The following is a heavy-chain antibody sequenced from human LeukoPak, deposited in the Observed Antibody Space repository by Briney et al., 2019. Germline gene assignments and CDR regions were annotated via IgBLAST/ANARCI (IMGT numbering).Heavy chain of an antibody. J-gene: IGHJ4*02. CDR1: GYTFTSYY. CDR3: AREERYSGYDSPFGLY. V-gene: IGHV1-18*04. D-gene: IGHD5-12*01. Sequence: GASVTVSCKASGYTFTSYYMHWVRQAPGQGLEGMGWISAYNGNTNYAQKLQGRVTMTTDTSTSTAYMELRSLRSDDTAVYYCAREERYSGYDSPFGLYWGQGTLVTVSS. CDR2: ISAYNGNT.